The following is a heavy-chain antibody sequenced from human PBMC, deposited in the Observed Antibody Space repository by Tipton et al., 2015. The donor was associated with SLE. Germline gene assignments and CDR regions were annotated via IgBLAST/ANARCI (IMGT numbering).Heavy chain of an antibody. Sequence: SLRLSCAASGFTVSSNYMSWVRQAPGKGLEWVSVIYSGGSTYYADSVKGRFTISRDNSKNTLYLQMNSLRAEDTAVYYCARERLGQWLAFDYWGQGTLVPVSS. V-gene: IGHV3-53*05. CDR1: GFTVSSNY. CDR3: ARERLGQWLAFDY. CDR2: IYSGGST. J-gene: IGHJ4*02. D-gene: IGHD6-19*01.